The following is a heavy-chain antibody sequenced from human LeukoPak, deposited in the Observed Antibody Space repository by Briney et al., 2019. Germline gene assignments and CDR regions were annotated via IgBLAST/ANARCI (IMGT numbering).Heavy chain of an antibody. Sequence: SGTLSLTCAVSGGSISSSNWWSWVRQPPGKGLEWIGEIYHSGSTNYNPSLKSRVTISVDTSKNQFSLKLSSVTAADTAVYYCARTRRYCSGGSCRGMDVWGQGTTVTVSS. CDR2: IYHSGST. D-gene: IGHD2-15*01. CDR1: GGSISSSNW. J-gene: IGHJ6*02. V-gene: IGHV4-4*02. CDR3: ARTRRYCSGGSCRGMDV.